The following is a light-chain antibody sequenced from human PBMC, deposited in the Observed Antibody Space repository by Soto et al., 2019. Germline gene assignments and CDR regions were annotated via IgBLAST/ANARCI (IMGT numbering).Light chain of an antibody. Sequence: DIVLTKSPGTLSLYPGERATLSCRASQSVSSNHLAWYQQKPGQAPRLLIYGGSSRATGIPVRFSGSGSETNFTVTINRLEPEDFAVYYCQKYSSSRTFGQGTKVEIK. CDR2: GGS. CDR3: QKYSSSRT. CDR1: QSVSSNH. J-gene: IGKJ1*01. V-gene: IGKV3-20*01.